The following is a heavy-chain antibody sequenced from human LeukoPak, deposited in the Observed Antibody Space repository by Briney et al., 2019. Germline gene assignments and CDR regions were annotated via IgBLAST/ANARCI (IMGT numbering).Heavy chain of an antibody. V-gene: IGHV4-61*01. CDR3: ARGIVGATFYYYYYMDV. CDR1: GGSISSGSYY. J-gene: IGHJ6*03. D-gene: IGHD1-26*01. CDR2: IYYSGST. Sequence: PSETLSLTCTVSGGSISSGSYYWSWIRQPPGKGLEWIGYIYYSGSTNYNPSLKSRVTISVDTSKNQFSLKLSSVTAADTAVYYCARGIVGATFYYYYYMDVWGKGTTVTISS.